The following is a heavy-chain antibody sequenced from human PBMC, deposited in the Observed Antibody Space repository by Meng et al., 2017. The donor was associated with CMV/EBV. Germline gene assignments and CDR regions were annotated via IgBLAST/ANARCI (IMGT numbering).Heavy chain of an antibody. CDR2: VYYSGST. CDR1: GGSISSYF. V-gene: IGHV4-59*01. CDR3: ARNDYTGSGYYGMDV. D-gene: IGHD4-11*01. Sequence: SETLSLTCTVSGGSISSYFWTWIRQPPGKGLEWIGYVYYSGSTNYNPSLQSPVTISLDTSKNHFSLRLTSVTAADTAVYYCARNDYTGSGYYGMDVWGQGTTVTVSS. J-gene: IGHJ6*02.